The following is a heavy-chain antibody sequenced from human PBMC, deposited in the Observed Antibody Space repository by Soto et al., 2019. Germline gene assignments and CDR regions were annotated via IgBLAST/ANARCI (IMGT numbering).Heavy chain of an antibody. V-gene: IGHV3-43*01. J-gene: IGHJ3*02. CDR1: GFTFDDYT. D-gene: IGHD3-9*01. CDR2: ISWDGGST. Sequence: GGSLRLSCAASGFTFDDYTMHWVRQAPGKGLEWVSLISWDGGSTYYADSVKGRFTISRDNSKNSLYLQMNSLRTEDTALYYCAKDIIDDILTGYRFDAFDIWGQGTMVTVSS. CDR3: AKDIIDDILTGYRFDAFDI.